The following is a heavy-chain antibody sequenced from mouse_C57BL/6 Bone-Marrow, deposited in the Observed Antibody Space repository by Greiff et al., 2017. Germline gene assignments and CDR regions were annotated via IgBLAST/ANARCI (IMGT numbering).Heavy chain of an antibody. Sequence: QVQLQQPGAELVKPGASVKLSCKASGYTFTSYWMQWVKQRPGQGLEWIGEIDPSDSYTNYNQKFKGKATLTVDTSSSTAYMQLSSLRSEDSAVYYCARWELRYWYFDVWGTVTTVTVAS. V-gene: IGHV1-50*01. CDR3: ARWELRYWYFDV. CDR2: IDPSDSYT. D-gene: IGHD2-4*01. CDR1: GYTFTSYW. J-gene: IGHJ1*03.